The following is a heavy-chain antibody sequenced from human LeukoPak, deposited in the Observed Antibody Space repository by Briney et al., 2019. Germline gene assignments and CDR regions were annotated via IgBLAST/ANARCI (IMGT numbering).Heavy chain of an antibody. D-gene: IGHD3-16*02. CDR3: AKTVSGSYSYQGGDY. Sequence: GGSLRLSCAAPGFTFGSNAMSWVRQAPGKGLEWVSAISGSGENTNYADSVKGRFTMSRDNSRNMLYLQMNSLRDEDTAKYYCAKTVSGSYSYQGGDYWGQGTLVTVSS. V-gene: IGHV3-23*01. CDR1: GFTFGSNA. J-gene: IGHJ4*02. CDR2: ISGSGENT.